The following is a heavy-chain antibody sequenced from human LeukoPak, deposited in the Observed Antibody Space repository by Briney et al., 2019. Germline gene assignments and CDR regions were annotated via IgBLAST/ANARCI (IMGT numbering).Heavy chain of an antibody. Sequence: PGGSLRLSCVASGFIFSDHAFHWVRQSPDKGLEWVALIGSDGTKQYYADSVQGRFTVSRENSKNTLFLQMNTVRADDTAVYFCARQMTSTRLLDSWGQGTLVTVSS. CDR2: IGSDGTKQ. CDR3: ARQMTSTRLLDS. CDR1: GFIFSDHA. V-gene: IGHV3-30*04. D-gene: IGHD5/OR15-5a*01. J-gene: IGHJ4*02.